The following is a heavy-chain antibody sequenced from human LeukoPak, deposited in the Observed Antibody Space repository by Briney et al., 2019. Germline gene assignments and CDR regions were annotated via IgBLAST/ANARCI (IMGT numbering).Heavy chain of an antibody. D-gene: IGHD1-26*01. V-gene: IGHV1-2*02. CDR1: GYTFTGYY. Sequence: ASLKVSRKASGYTFTGYYIHWVRQAPGQGLEWMGWINPNSGGTNYAQKFQGRVTMTRDTSISTAYMELSRLRSDDTAVYFCATDLSGNYHNCFDPWGQGTLVTVSS. CDR2: INPNSGGT. J-gene: IGHJ5*02. CDR3: ATDLSGNYHNCFDP.